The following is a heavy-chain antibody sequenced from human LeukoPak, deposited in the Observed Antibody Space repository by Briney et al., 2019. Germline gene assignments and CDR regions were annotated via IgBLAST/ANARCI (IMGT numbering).Heavy chain of an antibody. V-gene: IGHV4-61*01. CDR2: IYYSGST. D-gene: IGHD3-10*01. CDR1: GGSVSSGSYY. CDR3: ARGPYGSFEY. Sequence: PSETLSLTCTVSGGSVSSGSYYWSWIRQPPGKGLEWIGYIYYSGSTNYNPSLKSRVTISVDTSKNQFSLKLSSVTAADTAVYYCARGPYGSFEYWGQGTLVTVSS. J-gene: IGHJ4*02.